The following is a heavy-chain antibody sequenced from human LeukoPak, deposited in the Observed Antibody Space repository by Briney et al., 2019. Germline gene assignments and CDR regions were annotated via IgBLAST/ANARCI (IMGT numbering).Heavy chain of an antibody. CDR1: GITFSTYW. CDR3: ARVSSDSISYYDH. V-gene: IGHV3-74*01. D-gene: IGHD3-22*01. Sequence: GGSLRLSCAGSGITFSTYWTHWVRQAPGKGLVWVSRINSEGSTISYADSVKGRFTISRDNAKNTLFLQMNSPRAEDTAVYYCARVSSDSISYYDHWGQGTLVTVSS. CDR2: INSEGSTI. J-gene: IGHJ4*02.